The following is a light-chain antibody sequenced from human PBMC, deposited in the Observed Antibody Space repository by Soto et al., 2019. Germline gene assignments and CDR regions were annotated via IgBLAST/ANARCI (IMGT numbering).Light chain of an antibody. CDR2: DVS. V-gene: IGLV2-14*03. CDR1: ISDVGGYNF. J-gene: IGLJ1*01. Sequence: QSVLTQPASVSGSPGQSITISCTGTISDVGGYNFVSWYQQYPGKAPKLMICDVSNRPSGVSNRFSGSKSGNTASLTISGLQAEDEADYYCSSFTGSNYVFVTGTKLTVL. CDR3: SSFTGSNYV.